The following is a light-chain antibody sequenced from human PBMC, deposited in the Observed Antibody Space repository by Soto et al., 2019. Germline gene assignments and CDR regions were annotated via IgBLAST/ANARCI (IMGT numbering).Light chain of an antibody. Sequence: QSAVTQAPALILSPGGTVRLACALPPGAVTSGYYPNWFKRKPGQALRTLIYRTSNKHSWTPARFSGSLLGGKAALTLSGVQPEDEADYYCVLLYGGAWVFGGGTKLTVL. CDR1: PGAVTSGYY. J-gene: IGLJ3*02. CDR3: VLLYGGAWV. V-gene: IGLV7-43*01. CDR2: RTS.